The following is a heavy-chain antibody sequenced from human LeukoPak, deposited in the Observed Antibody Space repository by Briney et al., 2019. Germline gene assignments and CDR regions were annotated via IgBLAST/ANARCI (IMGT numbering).Heavy chain of an antibody. J-gene: IGHJ4*02. Sequence: PGRSLRLSCAASGFTFSDYGVHWVRQAPGKGLEWVAVISNDGGYEHYADSVKGRFTISRDNSKNSLYLQMNSLRAEDTAIYYCASLDPFDYWGQGTLVTVSS. CDR2: ISNDGGYE. CDR1: GFTFSDYG. V-gene: IGHV3-30*03. CDR3: ASLDPFDY.